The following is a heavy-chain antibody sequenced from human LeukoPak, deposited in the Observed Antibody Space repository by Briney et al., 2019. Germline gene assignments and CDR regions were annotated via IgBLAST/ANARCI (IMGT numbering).Heavy chain of an antibody. D-gene: IGHD2-8*01. CDR1: GGSISSGGCY. V-gene: IGHV4-61*02. J-gene: IGHJ6*03. Sequence: PSETLSLTCTVSGGSISSGGCYWSWIRQPAGKGLQWIGRIYTSGSTNYNPSLKSRVTISLDTSNNQFSLRLSSVTAADTAVYYCACTTPPFYYCYMDVWGKGTTVTISS. CDR3: ACTTPPFYYCYMDV. CDR2: IYTSGST.